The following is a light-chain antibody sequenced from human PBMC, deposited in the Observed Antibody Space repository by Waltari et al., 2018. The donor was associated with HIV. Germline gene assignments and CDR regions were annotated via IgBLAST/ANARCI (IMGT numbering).Light chain of an antibody. V-gene: IGLV2-23*02. CDR1: SSDIGTYNL. CDR3: CAYAGFSTYL. CDR2: EVK. J-gene: IGLJ1*01. Sequence: QSALTQSASVSASPGQSITISCTGSSSDIGTYNLVSWFQQHPGKAPRLLIYEVKNRPAGVSPRLSGTKSGNTASLTIAGLQAADEADYHCCAYAGFSTYLFGPGTKVTVL.